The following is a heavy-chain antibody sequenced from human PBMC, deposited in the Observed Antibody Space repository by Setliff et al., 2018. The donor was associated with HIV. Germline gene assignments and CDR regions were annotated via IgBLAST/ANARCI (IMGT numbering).Heavy chain of an antibody. CDR2: ISGSGGST. Sequence: GESLTISCAASGFIFNNYAMSWVRQAPGKGLEWVSVISGSGGSTYVADSVKGRFTISRDNSENTLYLQMNSLRADDTAVYYCTKKGPKGQWLVDLYFDSWGQGTLVTVSS. V-gene: IGHV3-23*01. CDR1: GFIFNNYA. CDR3: TKKGPKGQWLVDLYFDS. J-gene: IGHJ4*02. D-gene: IGHD6-19*01.